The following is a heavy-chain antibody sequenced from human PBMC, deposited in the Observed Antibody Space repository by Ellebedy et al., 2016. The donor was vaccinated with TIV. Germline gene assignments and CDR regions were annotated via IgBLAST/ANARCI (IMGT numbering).Heavy chain of an antibody. CDR3: ARDRRSSSSAFDI. V-gene: IGHV3-53*01. Sequence: GESLKISXAASGFTFSSKYMSWVRQAPGKGLEWVSLINIGSNTYYADSVKGRFTISRDNSKNTLYIQMNSLSAEDTAVYYCARDRRSSSSAFDIWGQGTMVIVSS. J-gene: IGHJ3*02. CDR1: GFTFSSKY. D-gene: IGHD6-13*01. CDR2: INIGSNT.